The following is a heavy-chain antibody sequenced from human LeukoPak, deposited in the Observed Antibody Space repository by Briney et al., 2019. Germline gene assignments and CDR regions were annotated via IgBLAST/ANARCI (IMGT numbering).Heavy chain of an antibody. D-gene: IGHD3-10*01. CDR1: GYTFTSYD. CDR3: ARGGKKQLLWFGELLSSRTFDY. CDR2: MNPNSGNT. J-gene: IGHJ4*02. Sequence: ASVKVSCKASGYTFTSYDIHWVRQATGQGLEWMGWMNPNSGNTGYAQKFQGRVTMTRNTSISTAYMELSSLRSEDTAVYYCARGGKKQLLWFGELLSSRTFDYRGQGTLVTVSS. V-gene: IGHV1-8*01.